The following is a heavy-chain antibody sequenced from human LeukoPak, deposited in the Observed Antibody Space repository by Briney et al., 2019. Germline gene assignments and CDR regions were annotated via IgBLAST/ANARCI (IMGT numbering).Heavy chain of an antibody. V-gene: IGHV3-23*01. CDR2: ISVSGGST. J-gene: IGHJ6*03. CDR1: GFTFSSYA. CDR3: AKASKVRSYYYYYMDV. D-gene: IGHD4-17*01. Sequence: GGSLRLPCAASGFTFSSYAMSWVRQAPGKGLEWVSSISVSGGSTYYADSVKGRFTISRDNSKNTLYLQMNSLRAEDTAVYYCAKASKVRSYYYYYMDVWGKGTTVSVSS.